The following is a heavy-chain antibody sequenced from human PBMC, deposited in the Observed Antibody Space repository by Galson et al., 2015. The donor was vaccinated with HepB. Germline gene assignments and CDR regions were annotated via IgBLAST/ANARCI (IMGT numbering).Heavy chain of an antibody. CDR3: ARLGDLSGYSSL. V-gene: IGHV3-73*01. CDR1: GFTFSGPA. CDR2: IRSNASRHAT. J-gene: IGHJ4*02. D-gene: IGHD6-19*01. Sequence: SLRLACAASGFTFSGPAIHWVPQASGKGLEWVGRIRSNASRHATAYTASLKGRFTISRDDSKNTAYLHMNSLKTEDTAVYYCARLGDLSGYSSLWGQGTLVTVSS.